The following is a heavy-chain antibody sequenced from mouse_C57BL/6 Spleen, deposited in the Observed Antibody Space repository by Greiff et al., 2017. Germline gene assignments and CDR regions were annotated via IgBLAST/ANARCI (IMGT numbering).Heavy chain of an antibody. CDR2: IDPEGGET. Sequence: EVQLQQSGAELVKPGASVKLSCTASGFNIKDYYMHWVKQRTEQGLEWIGRIDPEGGETKYAPKFKGKATITADTSSNTAYLQLSSLTSEDTAVYYCARGDGPGLWYALDYWGQGTSVTVSS. CDR3: ARGDGPGLWYALDY. J-gene: IGHJ4*01. D-gene: IGHD2-3*01. V-gene: IGHV14-2*01. CDR1: GFNIKDYY.